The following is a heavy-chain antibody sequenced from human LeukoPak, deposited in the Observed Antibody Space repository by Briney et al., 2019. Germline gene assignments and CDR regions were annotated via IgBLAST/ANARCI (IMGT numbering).Heavy chain of an antibody. CDR3: AHEFPCGGDCYGYFYYYGMDV. D-gene: IGHD2-21*02. Sequence: GASVKVSCKASGGTFSSYAISWVRQAPGQGLEWMGRIIPIFGIANYVQKFQGRVTITADKSTSTAYMELSSLRSEDTAVYYCAHEFPCGGDCYGYFYYYGMDVWGQGTTVTVSS. V-gene: IGHV1-69*04. CDR2: IIPIFGIA. CDR1: GGTFSSYA. J-gene: IGHJ6*02.